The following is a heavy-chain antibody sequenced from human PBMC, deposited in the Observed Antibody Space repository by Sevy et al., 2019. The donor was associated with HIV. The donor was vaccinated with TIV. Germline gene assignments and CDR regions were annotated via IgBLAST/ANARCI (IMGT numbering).Heavy chain of an antibody. V-gene: IGHV3-11*01. D-gene: IGHD3-10*01. CDR3: ARDLASGSFFSLYLDY. CDR2: ISSSGTII. J-gene: IGHJ4*02. Sequence: GGSLRLSCAASGLNVSDYFMSWIRQAPGKRPEWVSYISSSGTIIYYADSVKGRFTISRDNAKNSLYLQMNSLRGEDTAIYYCARDLASGSFFSLYLDYWGQGTLVTVSS. CDR1: GLNVSDYF.